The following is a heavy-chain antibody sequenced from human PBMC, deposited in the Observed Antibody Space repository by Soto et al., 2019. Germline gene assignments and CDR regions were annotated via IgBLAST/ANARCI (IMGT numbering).Heavy chain of an antibody. V-gene: IGHV1-2*02. J-gene: IGHJ3*02. CDR1: GYTFTDYH. CDR3: TRESIENSDGLYDAFDI. D-gene: IGHD5-18*01. CDR2: MNPKSGGA. Sequence: GASVKVSCKTSGYTFTDYHTHWVRQAPGQGLEWMGWMNPKSGGAYFAQKFQGRVTLTRDTSIGTAYIEVNSLTSDDTAVYFCTRESIENSDGLYDAFDIWGQGTTVTVSS.